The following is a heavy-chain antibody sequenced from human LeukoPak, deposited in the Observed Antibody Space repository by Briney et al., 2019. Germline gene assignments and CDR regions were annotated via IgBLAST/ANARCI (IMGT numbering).Heavy chain of an antibody. V-gene: IGHV1-69*05. Sequence: SVKVSCTASGGTFSSYAISWVRQAPGQGLEWMGGIIPIFGTANYAQKFQGRVTITTDESTSTAYMELSSLRSEDTAVYYCARGRDGYNYATNHYYYMDVWGKGTTVTVSS. CDR3: ARGRDGYNYATNHYYYMDV. CDR2: IIPIFGTA. CDR1: GGTFSSYA. J-gene: IGHJ6*03. D-gene: IGHD5-24*01.